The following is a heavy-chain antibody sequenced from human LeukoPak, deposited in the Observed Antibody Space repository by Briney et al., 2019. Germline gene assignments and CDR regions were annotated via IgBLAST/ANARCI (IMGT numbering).Heavy chain of an antibody. V-gene: IGHV1-18*01. D-gene: IGHD4-17*01. CDR1: GYTFTSYA. CDR2: ISAYNGNT. J-gene: IGHJ4*02. CDR3: ARTPFSGRAPLTTYVDY. Sequence: ASVKLSCKASGYTFTSYAITWVRQAPGQGLEWMGWISAYNGNTNFAQKFQGRVTMTTDTSTSTAYMELRSLRSDDTAVYYCARTPFSGRAPLTTYVDYWGQGTLVTVSS.